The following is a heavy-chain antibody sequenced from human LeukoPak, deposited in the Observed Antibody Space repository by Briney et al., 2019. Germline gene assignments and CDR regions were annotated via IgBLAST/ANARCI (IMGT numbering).Heavy chain of an antibody. Sequence: PPETLSLTCAVYGGSFSGYYWSWLRQPPGKGLEWIGEINHSGSTNYNPSLKSRVTISVDTSKNQFSLKLSSVTAADTAVYYCARVGTYYYDSRREPADYWGQGTLVTVSS. CDR3: ARVGTYYYDSRREPADY. J-gene: IGHJ4*02. CDR2: INHSGST. D-gene: IGHD3-22*01. CDR1: GGSFSGYY. V-gene: IGHV4-34*01.